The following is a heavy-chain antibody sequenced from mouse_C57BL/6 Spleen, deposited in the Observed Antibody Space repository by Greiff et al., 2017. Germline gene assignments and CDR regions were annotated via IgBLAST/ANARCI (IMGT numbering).Heavy chain of an antibody. D-gene: IGHD3-2*02. J-gene: IGHJ2*01. Sequence: VQLQQSGAELVRPGASVKLSCTASGFNIKDDYMHWVKPRPEQGLEWIGWIDPENGDTEYASKFQGKATITADTSSNTAYLQLSSLTSEDTAVYYCTTPPRAAQATFFDYWGQGTTLTVSS. CDR1: GFNIKDDY. CDR2: IDPENGDT. V-gene: IGHV14-4*01. CDR3: TTPPRAAQATFFDY.